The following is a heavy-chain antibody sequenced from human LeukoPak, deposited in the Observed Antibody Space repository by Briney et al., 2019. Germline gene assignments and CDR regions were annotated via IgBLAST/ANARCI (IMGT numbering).Heavy chain of an antibody. D-gene: IGHD3-10*01. CDR1: GFTVSSNY. CDR2: IYSDGST. J-gene: IGHJ4*02. CDR3: ARVRYYGSGTYFFDY. V-gene: IGHV3-53*01. Sequence: GGSLTLSCAASGFTVSSNYMSRVRQAPGKGLEWVSVIYSDGSTYYMDSVKGRFTISRDNSKNKLYLQMNSLRAEDTAVYFCARVRYYGSGTYFFDYWGQGTLVTVSS.